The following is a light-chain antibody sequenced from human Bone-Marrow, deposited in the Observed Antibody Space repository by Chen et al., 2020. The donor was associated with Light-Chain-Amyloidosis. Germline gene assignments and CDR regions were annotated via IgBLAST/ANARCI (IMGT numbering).Light chain of an antibody. CDR3: SSYTITITLV. V-gene: IGLV2-14*01. Sequence: QSALTQPASVSGSPGQSITISCTGTSSDVGGDNHVSWYQQHPDKAPKLLIYEVTNRPSWVPDRFSGTKSDNTASLTISGLQTDDEAHYFCSSYTITITLVFGSGTRVTVL. CDR2: EVT. CDR1: SSDVGGDNH. J-gene: IGLJ1*01.